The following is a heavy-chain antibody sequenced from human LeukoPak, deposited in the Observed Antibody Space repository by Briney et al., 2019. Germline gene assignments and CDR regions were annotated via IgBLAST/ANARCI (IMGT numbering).Heavy chain of an antibody. J-gene: IGHJ6*03. Sequence: SETLSLTCTVSGGYISSYYWSWIRQSPVKGLEWLGYIFPSGSAFYNPSLESRVTISLDTSENQFSLRLISVTAADTAVYYCARRNHYFYYMDVWGKGTTVTVSS. CDR2: IFPSGSA. V-gene: IGHV4-4*09. CDR3: ARRNHYFYYMDV. CDR1: GGYISSYY. D-gene: IGHD1-14*01.